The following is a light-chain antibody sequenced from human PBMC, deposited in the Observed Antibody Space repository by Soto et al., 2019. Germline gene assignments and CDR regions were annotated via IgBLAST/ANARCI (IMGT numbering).Light chain of an antibody. CDR2: GAS. CDR1: QSVSSSY. V-gene: IGKV3-20*01. Sequence: EIVLTQSPGTLSLSPGERATLSCRASQSVSSSYLAWYQQKPGQAPRLLIYGASSRATGIPDRFSGSGSGTDFTLTISRLEPEDFAVYYCKQYSSSPRFTFGPGTKVDIK. J-gene: IGKJ3*01. CDR3: KQYSSSPRFT.